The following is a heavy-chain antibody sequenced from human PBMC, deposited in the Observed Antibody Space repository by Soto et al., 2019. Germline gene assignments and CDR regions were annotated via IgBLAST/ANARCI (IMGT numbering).Heavy chain of an antibody. J-gene: IGHJ4*02. V-gene: IGHV4-30-4*01. CDR3: ARDPPYGDYFDY. CDR2: IYYSGST. CDR1: GGSISSGDYY. D-gene: IGHD4-17*01. Sequence: SETLSLTCTVSGGSISSGDYYWSWIRQPPGKGLEWIGYIYYSGSTYYNPSLKSRVTISVDTSKNQFSLKLSSVTAADTAGYYCARDPPYGDYFDYWGQGTPVTVSS.